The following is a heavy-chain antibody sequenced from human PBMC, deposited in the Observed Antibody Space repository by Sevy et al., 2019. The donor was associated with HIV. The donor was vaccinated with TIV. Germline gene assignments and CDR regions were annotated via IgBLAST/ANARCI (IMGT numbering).Heavy chain of an antibody. CDR3: ARVETMVRGVQPYYFDY. CDR2: IKQDGSEK. J-gene: IGHJ4*02. CDR1: GFTFSSYW. D-gene: IGHD3-10*01. Sequence: GGSLRLSCAASGFTFSSYWMSWVRQAPGKGLEWVANIKQDGSEKYYVDSVKGRFTISRDNAKNSLYLQMNSLRAEDTAVYYCARVETMVRGVQPYYFDYWGQGTLVTVSS. V-gene: IGHV3-7*01.